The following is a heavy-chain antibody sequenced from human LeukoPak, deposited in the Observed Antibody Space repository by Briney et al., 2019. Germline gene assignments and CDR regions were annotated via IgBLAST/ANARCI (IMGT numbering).Heavy chain of an antibody. D-gene: IGHD2-21*01. CDR3: AREASYCGGDCLLGY. V-gene: IGHV4-4*07. Sequence: SETLSLTCAVSGGSISSYYWSWIRQPAGKGLEWIGRIYTSGSTNYNPSLKSRLTMSVDTSKNQFSLKLTSVTAADTAVYYCAREASYCGGDCLLGYWGQGTLVTVSS. CDR2: IYTSGST. CDR1: GGSISSYY. J-gene: IGHJ4*02.